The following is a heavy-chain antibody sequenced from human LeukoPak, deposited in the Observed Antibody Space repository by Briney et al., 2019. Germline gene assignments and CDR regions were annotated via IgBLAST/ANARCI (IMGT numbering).Heavy chain of an antibody. CDR1: GYSFTSYW. J-gene: IGHJ5*02. D-gene: IGHD2-15*01. V-gene: IGHV5-51*01. CDR3: AKSRVVVAATNWFDP. Sequence: GESLQISFKGSGYSFTSYWIGWVRQMPGKGLEWMGIIYPGDSDTRYSPSFQGQVTISADKSISTAYLQWSSLKASDTAMYYCAKSRVVVAATNWFDPWGQGTLVTVSS. CDR2: IYPGDSDT.